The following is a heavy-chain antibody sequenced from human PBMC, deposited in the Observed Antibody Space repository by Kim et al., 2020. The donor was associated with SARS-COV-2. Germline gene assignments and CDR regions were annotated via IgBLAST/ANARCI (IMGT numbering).Heavy chain of an antibody. D-gene: IGHD3-16*01. CDR3: ARDGLGFDV. Sequence: GSEKNYVNSVKGRFTVSRDNTKNSRYLEMNSLTAADTAIYYCARDGLGFDVWGQGTLVTVSS. J-gene: IGHJ4*02. V-gene: IGHV3-7*01. CDR2: GSEK.